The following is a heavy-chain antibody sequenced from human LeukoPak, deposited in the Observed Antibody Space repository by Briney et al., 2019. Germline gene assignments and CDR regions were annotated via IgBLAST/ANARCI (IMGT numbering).Heavy chain of an antibody. V-gene: IGHV3-53*01. CDR2: IYSGGST. D-gene: IGHD4-11*01. Sequence: GGSLRPSCAASGFTVSSNYMSWVRQAPGKGLEWVSVIYSGGSTYYADSVKGRFTISRDNSKNTLYLQMNSLRAEDTAVYYCARGSITTNDYFDYWGQGTLVTVSS. CDR1: GFTVSSNY. CDR3: ARGSITTNDYFDY. J-gene: IGHJ4*02.